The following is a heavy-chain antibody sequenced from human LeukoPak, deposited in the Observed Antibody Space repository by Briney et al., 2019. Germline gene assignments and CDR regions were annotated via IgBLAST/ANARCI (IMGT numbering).Heavy chain of an antibody. CDR2: FDPEDGET. D-gene: IGHD6-6*01. V-gene: IGHV1-24*01. CDR3: ATRIAARPKGAFDI. J-gene: IGHJ3*02. Sequence: GASVKVSCKVSGYTLTELPMHWVRQAPGKGLEWMGGFDPEDGETIYAQKFQGRVTMTEDTSTDTAYMELSSLRSEDTAVYYCATRIAARPKGAFDIWGQGTMVTVSS. CDR1: GYTLTELP.